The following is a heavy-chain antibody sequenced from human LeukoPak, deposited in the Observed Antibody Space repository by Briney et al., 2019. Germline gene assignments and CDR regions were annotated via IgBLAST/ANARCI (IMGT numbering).Heavy chain of an antibody. D-gene: IGHD3-10*02. V-gene: IGHV3-48*04. Sequence: PGGSLRLSCAASGFTFINYGMNWVRQAPGKGLEWVSYISSSGSTIYYADAVKGRFTISRDNSKNSLYLQMNSLRAEDTAVYYCAELGITMIGGVWGKGNTVTISS. CDR3: AELGITMIGGV. J-gene: IGHJ6*04. CDR2: ISSSGSTI. CDR1: GFTFINYG.